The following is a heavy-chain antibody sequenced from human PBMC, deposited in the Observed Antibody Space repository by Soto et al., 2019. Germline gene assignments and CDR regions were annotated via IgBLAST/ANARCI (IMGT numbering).Heavy chain of an antibody. CDR1: GYTFTSYA. CDR2: INTDKGNT. Sequence: QVQLVQSGAEVKKPGASVMVSCKASGYTFTSYAVQWVRQAPGQRLEWMGWINTDKGNTKYSQKFQGRVTITRDTSASTAYMELSSLISEDTAVYYCATKTDGDYVNTFQHWGQGTLVTVSS. D-gene: IGHD4-17*01. CDR3: ATKTDGDYVNTFQH. V-gene: IGHV1-3*04. J-gene: IGHJ1*01.